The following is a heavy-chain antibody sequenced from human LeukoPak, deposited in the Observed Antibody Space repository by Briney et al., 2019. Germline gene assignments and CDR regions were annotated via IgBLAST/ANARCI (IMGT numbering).Heavy chain of an antibody. D-gene: IGHD2-21*01. CDR1: GYSISSGKY. V-gene: IGHV4-38-2*02. CDR2: IYESGST. CDR3: ARGPGISGDHIYPDY. J-gene: IGHJ4*02. Sequence: SETLSLTCSVSGYSISSGKYWAWIRQTPGKGLEWIGSIYESGSTYYTPSLKSRVTMSVDTSKDQFSLSLTSVTAADTAVYFCARGPGISGDHIYPDYWGQGIQVTVSS.